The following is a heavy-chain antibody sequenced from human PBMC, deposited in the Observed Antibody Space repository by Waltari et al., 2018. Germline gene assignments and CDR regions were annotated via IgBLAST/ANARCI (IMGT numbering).Heavy chain of an antibody. J-gene: IGHJ4*02. CDR2: INHSGST. Sequence: QVQLQQWGAGLLKPSETLSLTCAVYGGSFSGYYWSWIGEINHSGSTNYNPSLKSRVTISVDTSKNQFSLKLSSVTAADTAVYYCARLGESGRIDYWGQGTLVTVSS. CDR3: ARLGESGRIDY. V-gene: IGHV4-34*01. D-gene: IGHD1-26*01. CDR1: GGSFSGYY.